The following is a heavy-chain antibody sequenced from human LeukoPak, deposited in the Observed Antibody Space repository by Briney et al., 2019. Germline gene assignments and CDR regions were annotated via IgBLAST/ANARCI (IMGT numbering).Heavy chain of an antibody. D-gene: IGHD4-17*01. V-gene: IGHV4-61*01. J-gene: IGHJ4*02. CDR3: ARSYGDYPHPAAEFDY. CDR1: GGSISSGSYY. Sequence: PSETLSLTCTVSGGSISSGSYYWSWIRQPPGKGLEWIGYIYYSGSTNYNPSLKSRVTISVDTSKNQFSLKLSSVTAADTAVYYCARSYGDYPHPAAEFDYWGQGTLVTVSS. CDR2: IYYSGST.